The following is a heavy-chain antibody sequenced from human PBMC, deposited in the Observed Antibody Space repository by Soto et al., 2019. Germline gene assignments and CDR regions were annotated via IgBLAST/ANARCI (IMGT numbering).Heavy chain of an antibody. V-gene: IGHV4-59*08. J-gene: IGHJ5*02. D-gene: IGHD3-10*01. CDR3: ARTSPGGSGTWFDP. Sequence: SETLSLTCTVSGGSITSITNHYCSWIRQPPGKGLEWIGYISYSGHTSYNPSLKSRVILSVDTSKNQVSLNLASVTAADTAVYYCARTSPGGSGTWFDPWGQGTLVTVSS. CDR2: ISYSGHT. CDR1: GGSITSITNHY.